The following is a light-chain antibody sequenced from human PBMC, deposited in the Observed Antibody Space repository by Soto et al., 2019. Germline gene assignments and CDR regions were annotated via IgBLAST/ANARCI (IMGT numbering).Light chain of an antibody. CDR2: AAS. J-gene: IGKJ4*01. V-gene: IGKV3-15*01. CDR1: QSVTRN. Sequence: EIVMTQSPATLSVSPGERVTLSCRASQSVTRNLAWYQHTPGQSPRLLISAASSGATGLLSRFSGSGSGTDFTLTISSLQSEDAAVYYCQQYHHWPVTFGGGTKVEIK. CDR3: QQYHHWPVT.